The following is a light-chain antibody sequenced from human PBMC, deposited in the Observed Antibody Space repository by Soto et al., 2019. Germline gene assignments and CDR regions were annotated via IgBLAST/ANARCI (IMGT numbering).Light chain of an antibody. CDR3: QQHTNWPLT. V-gene: IGKV3-11*01. Sequence: QSLASLSLSPEGRDTHYHRASQSVSRYLAWYQQRPGQAPRLLIYDASNMATGVPARFSGSGSGTDFTLTISSLEPEDFAVYYCQQHTNWPLTFGGGTKV. CDR1: QSVSRY. J-gene: IGKJ4*01. CDR2: DAS.